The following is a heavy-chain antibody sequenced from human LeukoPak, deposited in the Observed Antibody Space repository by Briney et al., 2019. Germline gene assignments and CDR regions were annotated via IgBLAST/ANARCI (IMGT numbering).Heavy chain of an antibody. J-gene: IGHJ6*02. CDR1: GFSLSSYS. CDR2: ISSSSSSYI. CDR3: ARPRSGYDWTNYFGLDV. V-gene: IGHV3-21*01. Sequence: PGGSLRLSCAASGFSLSSYSMNWVRQAPGKGLEWVSSISSSSSSYIYYGDSVKGRFTVSRDNAKNSLYLQMNSLRAEDTAVYYCARPRSGYDWTNYFGLDVWGQGTTVTVSS. D-gene: IGHD5-12*01.